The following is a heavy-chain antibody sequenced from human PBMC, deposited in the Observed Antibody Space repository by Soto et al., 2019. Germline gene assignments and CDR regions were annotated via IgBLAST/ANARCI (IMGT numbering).Heavy chain of an antibody. J-gene: IGHJ4*02. CDR2: ISSDGETK. CDR3: AKDVEVAGDLDY. D-gene: IGHD6-19*01. Sequence: QVRLVESGGGVVQPGRSLRLSCVASGFTFSTYGIHWVRQAPGKGLEWVGVISSDGETKYYADSVKGRFTISRDNSKNTMYLQMASLRPEDTAVYYCAKDVEVAGDLDYWGQGTLVTVSS. V-gene: IGHV3-30*18. CDR1: GFTFSTYG.